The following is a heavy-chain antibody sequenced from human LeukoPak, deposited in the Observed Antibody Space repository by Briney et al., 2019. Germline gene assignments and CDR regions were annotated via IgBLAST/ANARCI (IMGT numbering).Heavy chain of an antibody. CDR3: AKESADYYDSSGYYRYDAFDI. CDR2: IKQDGSEK. J-gene: IGHJ3*02. D-gene: IGHD3-22*01. V-gene: IGHV3-7*03. CDR1: GFTFSSYW. Sequence: GGSLRLSCAASGFTFSSYWMSWVRQAPGKGLEWVANIKQDGSEKYYVDSVKGRFTISRDNAKNSLYLQMNSLRAEDTAVYYCAKESADYYDSSGYYRYDAFDIWGQGTMVTVSS.